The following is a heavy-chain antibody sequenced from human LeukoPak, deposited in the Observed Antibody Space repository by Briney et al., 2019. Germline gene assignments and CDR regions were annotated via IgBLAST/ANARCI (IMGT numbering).Heavy chain of an antibody. CDR2: VSYDGNKK. Sequence: GSLRLFLAGSGFNLRNYGLHWVPQAPGKGLELLAFVSYDGNKKYYADSVTGRFTISRDNSKNTLSLQMNSLRPEDTAVFYCANLVRASLIQEEYWGQGTLVIVSS. V-gene: IGHV3-30*18. CDR3: ANLVRASLIQEEY. CDR1: GFNLRNYG. J-gene: IGHJ4*02. D-gene: IGHD3-10*01.